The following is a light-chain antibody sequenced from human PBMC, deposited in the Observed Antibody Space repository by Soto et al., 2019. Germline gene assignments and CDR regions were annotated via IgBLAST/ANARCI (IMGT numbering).Light chain of an antibody. CDR1: QTISSSS. J-gene: IGKJ1*01. CDR3: QQYSGSLWT. CDR2: AAS. Sequence: EIMLTQSPGTLSLAPGERATLSCRASQTISSSSLAWYQQKPGQPPRLLVYAASSRATGIPDRFSGSGSGTDFTLTISRLEPEDFAVYYCQQYSGSLWTFGQGTKVDIK. V-gene: IGKV3-20*01.